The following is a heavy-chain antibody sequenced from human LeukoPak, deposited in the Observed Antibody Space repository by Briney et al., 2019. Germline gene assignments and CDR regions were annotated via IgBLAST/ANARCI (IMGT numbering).Heavy chain of an antibody. Sequence: GGSLRLSCAASGFTFNGHWMTWVRQAPGKGLEWVANINEDGTRKYYVDSVEGRFTISRDNAKNSLYLQMSGLRAEDSAMYFCARHIPRGNNYFDSWGQGSLASVSS. CDR3: ARHIPRGNNYFDS. J-gene: IGHJ4*02. CDR2: INEDGTRK. V-gene: IGHV3-7*01. CDR1: GFTFNGHW. D-gene: IGHD3-16*01.